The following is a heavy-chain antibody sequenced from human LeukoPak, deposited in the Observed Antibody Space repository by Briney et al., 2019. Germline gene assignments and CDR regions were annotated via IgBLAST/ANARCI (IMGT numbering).Heavy chain of an antibody. CDR2: FDPEDGET. J-gene: IGHJ5*02. CDR1: GYTLTELS. D-gene: IGHD3-16*01. Sequence: ASVKVSCKVSGYTLTELSMHWVRQAAGKGLEWMEGFDPEDGETIYAQKIQGRVTMTEEPATDTAYMDLSSLRSEDTAVYYCATVTVWANWCDLGRQGTLVTVSS. CDR3: ATVTVWANWCDL. V-gene: IGHV1-24*01.